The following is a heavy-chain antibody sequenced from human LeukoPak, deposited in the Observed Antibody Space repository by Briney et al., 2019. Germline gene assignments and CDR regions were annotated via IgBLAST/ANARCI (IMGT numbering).Heavy chain of an antibody. J-gene: IGHJ4*02. D-gene: IGHD2-2*01. CDR1: GFTFSSYG. V-gene: IGHV3-30*02. CDR2: IRYDGSNK. Sequence: GGSLRLSCAASGFTFSSYGMHWVRQAPGKGLEWVAFIRYDGSNKYYADSVKGRFTISRDNSKNTLYLQMNSLRAEDTAVYYCAKDQEGVVPAATYYWGQGTLVTVSS. CDR3: AKDQEGVVPAATYY.